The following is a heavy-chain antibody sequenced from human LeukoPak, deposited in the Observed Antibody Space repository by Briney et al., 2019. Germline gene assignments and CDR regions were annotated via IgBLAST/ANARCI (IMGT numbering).Heavy chain of an antibody. CDR2: INHSGST. CDR3: ARDRRGYSYGYFLGPYYFDY. CDR1: GGSFSGYY. J-gene: IGHJ4*02. D-gene: IGHD5-18*01. V-gene: IGHV4-34*01. Sequence: KPSETLSLTCAVYGGSFSGYYWSWIRQPPGKGLEWIGEINHSGSTNYNPSLKSRVTISVDTSKNQFSLKLSSVTAADTAVYYCARDRRGYSYGYFLGPYYFDYWGQGTLVTVSS.